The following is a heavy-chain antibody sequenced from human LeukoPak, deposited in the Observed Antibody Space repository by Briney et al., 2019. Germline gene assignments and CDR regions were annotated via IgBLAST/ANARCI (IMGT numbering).Heavy chain of an antibody. Sequence: SETLSLTCTVSGGSISSSSYYWGWIRQPPGKGLEWIGSIYYSGSTYYNPSLKSRVTISVDTSKNQFSLKLSSVTAADTAVYYCARVIYDSSGYDFDYWGQGTLVTVSS. V-gene: IGHV4-39*07. J-gene: IGHJ4*02. CDR1: GGSISSSSYY. D-gene: IGHD3-22*01. CDR2: IYYSGST. CDR3: ARVIYDSSGYDFDY.